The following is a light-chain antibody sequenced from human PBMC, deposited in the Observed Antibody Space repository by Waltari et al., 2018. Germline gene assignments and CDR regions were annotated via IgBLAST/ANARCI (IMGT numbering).Light chain of an antibody. J-gene: IGKJ5*01. CDR1: QSVSSN. Sequence: VSPGERATLSCRASQSVSSNLAWYQQKPGQAPRLLIYGASTRATGIPARFSGSGSGTEFTLTISSLQSEDFAVYYCQQYNNWPITFGQGTRLEIK. CDR2: GAS. V-gene: IGKV3-15*01. CDR3: QQYNNWPIT.